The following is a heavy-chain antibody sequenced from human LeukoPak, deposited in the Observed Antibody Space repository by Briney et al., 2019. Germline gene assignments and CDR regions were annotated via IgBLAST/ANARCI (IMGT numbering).Heavy chain of an antibody. CDR3: AKDGEAVADEASYFDY. CDR1: GFTFSSYA. Sequence: GRSLRLSCAASGFTFSSYAMHWVRQAPGKGLEWVAFIRYDGSNKYYADSVKGRFTISRDNSKNTLYLQMNSLRAEDTAVYYCAKDGEAVADEASYFDYWGQGTLVTVSS. D-gene: IGHD6-19*01. J-gene: IGHJ4*02. CDR2: IRYDGSNK. V-gene: IGHV3-30*02.